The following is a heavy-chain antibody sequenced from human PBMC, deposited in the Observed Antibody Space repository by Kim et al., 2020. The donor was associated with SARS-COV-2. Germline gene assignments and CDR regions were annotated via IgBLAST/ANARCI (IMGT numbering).Heavy chain of an antibody. D-gene: IGHD4-17*01. CDR3: ARDPHYGGNSPDY. CDR1: GGTFSSYA. Sequence: SVKVSCKASGGTFSSYAISWVLQAPGQGLEWMGRIIPILGIANYAQKFQGRVTITADKSTSTAYMELSSLRSEDTAVYYCARDPHYGGNSPDYWGQGTLVTVSS. V-gene: IGHV1-69*04. J-gene: IGHJ4*02. CDR2: IIPILGIA.